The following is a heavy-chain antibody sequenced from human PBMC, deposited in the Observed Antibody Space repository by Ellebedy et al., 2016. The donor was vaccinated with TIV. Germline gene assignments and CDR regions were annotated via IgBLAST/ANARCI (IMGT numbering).Heavy chain of an antibody. Sequence: GESLKISCVASGFTFSTYSMNWVRQDPGKGLEWVSYLSSSSSSAIYYADFVKGRFTISRDNAKNSLYLQMNSLRAEDTAVYNCARAGGGFLEWLSQDYFDYWGQGTLVTVSS. J-gene: IGHJ4*02. CDR3: ARAGGGFLEWLSQDYFDY. V-gene: IGHV3-48*01. D-gene: IGHD3-3*01. CDR2: LSSSSSSAI. CDR1: GFTFSTYS.